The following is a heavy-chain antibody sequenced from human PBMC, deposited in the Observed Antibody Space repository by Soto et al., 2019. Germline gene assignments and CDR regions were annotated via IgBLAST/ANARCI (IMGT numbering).Heavy chain of an antibody. V-gene: IGHV1-69*12. CDR2: IVPIFRTA. D-gene: IGHD6-13*01. Sequence: QGQLVQSGAEVKKPGSSVKVACKVSGDTFSNYVINWVRQAPGQGLEWMGAIVPIFRTANYAQKFQGRVTITADEFTITAYMELSGLRSDDTATYYCARETSAPGTFREDASDIWGQGTLVTVSS. CDR1: GDTFSNYV. J-gene: IGHJ3*02. CDR3: ARETSAPGTFREDASDI.